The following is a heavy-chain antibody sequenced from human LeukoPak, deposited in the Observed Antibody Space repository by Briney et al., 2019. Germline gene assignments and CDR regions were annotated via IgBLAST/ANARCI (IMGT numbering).Heavy chain of an antibody. CDR2: IKSKTDGGTT. J-gene: IGHJ3*02. Sequence: GGSLRLSCAASGFTFSNAWMSWVRQAPGKGLEWVGRIKSKTDGGTTEYAAPVKGRFTISRDDSKNTLYLQMNSLKTEDTAVYYCTTTVVIAPSDAFDIWGQGTMVTVSS. CDR1: GFTFSNAW. D-gene: IGHD2-21*01. CDR3: TTTVVIAPSDAFDI. V-gene: IGHV3-15*01.